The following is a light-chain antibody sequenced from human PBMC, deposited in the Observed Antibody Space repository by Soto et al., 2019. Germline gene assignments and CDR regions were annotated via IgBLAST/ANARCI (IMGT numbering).Light chain of an antibody. Sequence: EVVLRQSPATLSVSPGECATLSCRASQGIGDTLAWYLHKPGQTPRLLIYDTSTRATGVPTRFSGSRSGAEFTLTINSLQSEDFAVYYCQPYNNCPLTFGGGTKVDI. CDR2: DTS. CDR3: QPYNNCPLT. CDR1: QGIGDT. V-gene: IGKV3-15*01. J-gene: IGKJ4*01.